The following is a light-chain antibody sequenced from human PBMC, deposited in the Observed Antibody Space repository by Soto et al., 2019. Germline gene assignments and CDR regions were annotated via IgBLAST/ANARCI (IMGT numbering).Light chain of an antibody. V-gene: IGKV1-5*01. J-gene: IGKJ1*01. Sequence: DIQITQSPSTLSASVGDRVTITCRASQSITNWLAWYQQKPGKAPNLLIYDASNLESGVSSRFSGSGSGTDFTLTISSLQPDDFATYYCQQYHTYPWTFGQGTKVEV. CDR3: QQYHTYPWT. CDR1: QSITNW. CDR2: DAS.